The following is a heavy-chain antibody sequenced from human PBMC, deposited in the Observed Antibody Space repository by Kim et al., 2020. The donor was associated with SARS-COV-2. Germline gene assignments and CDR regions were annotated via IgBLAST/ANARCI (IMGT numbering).Heavy chain of an antibody. CDR3: ARTGGYSYGLYYYGMDV. CDR2: IYYSGST. V-gene: IGHV4-39*01. D-gene: IGHD5-18*01. Sequence: SETLSLTCTVSGGSISSSSYYWGWIRQPPGKGLEWIGSIYYSGSTYYNPSLKSRVTISVDTSKNQFSLKLSSVTAADTAVYHCARTGGYSYGLYYYGMDVWGQGTTVTVSS. J-gene: IGHJ6*02. CDR1: GGSISSSSYY.